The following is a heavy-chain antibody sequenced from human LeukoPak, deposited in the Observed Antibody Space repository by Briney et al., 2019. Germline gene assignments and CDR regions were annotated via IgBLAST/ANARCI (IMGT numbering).Heavy chain of an antibody. J-gene: IGHJ4*02. CDR1: GFTVSGYS. D-gene: IGHD2-2*01. CDR2: LRYNGETK. Sequence: GGSLRLSCVVSGFTVSGYSMNWVRQAPGKGLEWVAYLRYNGETKYYADSVKGRFTISRDNAKNSLYLQMNSLRDEDTAVYYCARGGYCSSTSCYVGEFDSWGQGTLVTVSS. CDR3: ARGGYCSSTSCYVGEFDS. V-gene: IGHV3-48*02.